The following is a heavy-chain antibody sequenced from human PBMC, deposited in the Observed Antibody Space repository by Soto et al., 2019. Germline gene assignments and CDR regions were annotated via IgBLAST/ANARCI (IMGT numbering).Heavy chain of an antibody. J-gene: IGHJ4*02. V-gene: IGHV1-18*01. Sequence: ASVKVSCKASGYTFTSYGISWVRQAPGQGLEWMGWISAYNGNTNYAQKLQGRVTMTTDTTTGTAYMELRSLGSDDTAVYYCAGLGVAGKVLIDYWGQGTLVTVSS. CDR1: GYTFTSYG. CDR2: ISAYNGNT. D-gene: IGHD3-3*01. CDR3: AGLGVAGKVLIDY.